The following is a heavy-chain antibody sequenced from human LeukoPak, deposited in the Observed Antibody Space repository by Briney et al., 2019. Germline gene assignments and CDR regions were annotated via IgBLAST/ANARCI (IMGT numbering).Heavy chain of an antibody. V-gene: IGHV3-23*01. D-gene: IGHD3-3*01. CDR3: AKEGDVYYDFWSGYQFDY. J-gene: IGHJ4*02. Sequence: PGGSLRLSCAASEFTFDRYAMSWVRQAPGKVLEWVSTISGSGSSTYYADSVKGRFTISRDNSKNTLFLQMHSLRAEDTAVYYCAKEGDVYYDFWSGYQFDYWGQGTLVTVSS. CDR1: EFTFDRYA. CDR2: ISGSGSST.